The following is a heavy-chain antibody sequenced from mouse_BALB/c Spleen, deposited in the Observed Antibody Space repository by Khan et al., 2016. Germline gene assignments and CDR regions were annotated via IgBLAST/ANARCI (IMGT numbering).Heavy chain of an antibody. D-gene: IGHD3-1*01. Sequence: EVELVESGGGLVQPGGSLRLSCATSGFTFTDYYMNWVRQPPGKALEWLGFIRTKANGFTQEYSASVRGRFTISRNTCQSILYITMHTLRAEDSGTNYCARDKGGLLFDYWGQGTTLTVSS. CDR2: IRTKANGFTQ. CDR1: GFTFTDYY. V-gene: IGHV7-3*02. J-gene: IGHJ2*01. CDR3: ARDKGGLLFDY.